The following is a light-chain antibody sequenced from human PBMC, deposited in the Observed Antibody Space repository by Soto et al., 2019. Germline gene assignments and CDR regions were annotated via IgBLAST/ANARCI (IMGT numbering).Light chain of an antibody. V-gene: IGKV1-33*01. CDR1: QDITKY. Sequence: DIQMTQSPSSLSASVGDRVTITCQASQDITKYLNWFQQKPGKGPKLLIYDASNLETGVPSRFSGSRTKTDFTFTISSLQPEDIATYFCQQYDEIPYTFGQGSKVEIK. J-gene: IGKJ2*01. CDR2: DAS. CDR3: QQYDEIPYT.